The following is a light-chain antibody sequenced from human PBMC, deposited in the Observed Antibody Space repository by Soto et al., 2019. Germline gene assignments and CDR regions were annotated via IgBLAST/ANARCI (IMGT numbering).Light chain of an antibody. CDR2: EAD. CDR1: RSDVGSYNL. Sequence: QSALTQPASVSGSPGQSISISCTGSRSDVGSYNLVSWYQLFPGKAPKLIIYEADKRPSGVSSRFSGSKSGFTASLTISGLQAEDEADYFCSSYAGDSALIFGGGTKLTVL. V-gene: IGLV2-23*01. J-gene: IGLJ2*01. CDR3: SSYAGDSALI.